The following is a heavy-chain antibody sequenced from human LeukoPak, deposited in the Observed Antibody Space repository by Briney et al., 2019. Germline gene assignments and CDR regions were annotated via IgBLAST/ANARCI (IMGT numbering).Heavy chain of an antibody. D-gene: IGHD3-10*01. Sequence: GGSLRLSCAASGFTFSSYAMNWVRQAPGKGLEWVAFISYDGSNKYYADSVKGRFTISRDNSKDTLYLQMNSLRAEDTAVYYCASQGGLLWFGELSGGMDVWGQGTTVTVSS. CDR2: ISYDGSNK. CDR1: GFTFSSYA. CDR3: ASQGGLLWFGELSGGMDV. V-gene: IGHV3-30-3*01. J-gene: IGHJ6*02.